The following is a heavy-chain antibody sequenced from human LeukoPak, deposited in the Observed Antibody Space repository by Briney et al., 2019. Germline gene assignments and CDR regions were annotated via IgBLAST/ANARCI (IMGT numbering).Heavy chain of an antibody. CDR3: ARANYSPYYFDY. CDR1: GFTFEDYG. J-gene: IGHJ4*02. D-gene: IGHD4-11*01. Sequence: GGSLRLSCVASGFTFEDYGMSWVRQPAGKVLEWVSSINWHGGSTHYAESVKGRFTISRDNAKNSLFLQMNSLRAEDTALYYCARANYSPYYFDYWGQGTLVTVSS. V-gene: IGHV3-20*04. CDR2: INWHGGST.